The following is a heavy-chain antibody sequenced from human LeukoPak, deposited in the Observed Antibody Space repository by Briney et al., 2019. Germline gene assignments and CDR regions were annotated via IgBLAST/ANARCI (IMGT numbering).Heavy chain of an antibody. CDR1: GFTFSNYG. CDR3: AKDPYYYDSSGYYVEYFQH. J-gene: IGHJ1*01. Sequence: GGSLRLSCAASGFTFSNYGMSWVRQAPGKGLEWVSGISGSGGSTYYADSVKGRFTISRDNSKNTLYLQMNSLRAEDTAVYYCAKDPYYYDSSGYYVEYFQHWGQGTLVTVSS. CDR2: ISGSGGST. D-gene: IGHD3-22*01. V-gene: IGHV3-23*01.